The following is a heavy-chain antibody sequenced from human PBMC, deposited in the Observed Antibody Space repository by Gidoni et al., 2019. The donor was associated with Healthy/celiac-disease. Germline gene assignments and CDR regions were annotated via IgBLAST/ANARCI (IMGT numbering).Heavy chain of an antibody. Sequence: EVQLLESGGGLVQPGGSLRLSCAASGFTFSSSAMRWVRQAPGKGLVWVSAISGIGGSTYYADSVKGRFTISRDNSKNTLYLQMNSLRAEDTAVYYCAKDHPVLRFLEWLPRTTYFDYWGQGTLVTVSS. D-gene: IGHD3-3*01. CDR1: GFTFSSSA. J-gene: IGHJ4*02. V-gene: IGHV3-23*01. CDR3: AKDHPVLRFLEWLPRTTYFDY. CDR2: ISGIGGST.